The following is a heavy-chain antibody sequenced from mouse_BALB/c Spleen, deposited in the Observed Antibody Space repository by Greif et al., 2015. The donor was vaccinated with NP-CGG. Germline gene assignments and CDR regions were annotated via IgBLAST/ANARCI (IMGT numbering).Heavy chain of an antibody. J-gene: IGHJ4*01. V-gene: IGHV14-3*02. CDR2: IDPANGNT. D-gene: IGHD3-1*01. CDR3: ARPARATYAMDY. CDR1: GFNIKDTY. Sequence: EVHLVESGAELVKPGASVKLSCTASGFNIKDTYMHWVKQRPEQGLEWIGRIDPANGNTKYDPKFQGKATITADTSSNTAYLQLSSLTSEDTAVYYCARPARATYAMDYWGQGTSVTVSS.